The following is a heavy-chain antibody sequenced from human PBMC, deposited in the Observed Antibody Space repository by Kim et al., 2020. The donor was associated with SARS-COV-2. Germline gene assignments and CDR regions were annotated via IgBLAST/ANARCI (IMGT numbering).Heavy chain of an antibody. CDR3: ARLAYCGGDCYSRIGYFQH. V-gene: IGHV4-39*01. D-gene: IGHD2-21*01. Sequence: SETLSLTCTVSGGSISSSSYYWGWIRQPPGKGLEWIGSIYYSGSTYYNPSLKSRVTISVDTSKNQFSLKLSSVTAADTAVYYCARLAYCGGDCYSRIGYFQHWGQGTLVTVSS. CDR2: IYYSGST. CDR1: GGSISSSSYY. J-gene: IGHJ1*01.